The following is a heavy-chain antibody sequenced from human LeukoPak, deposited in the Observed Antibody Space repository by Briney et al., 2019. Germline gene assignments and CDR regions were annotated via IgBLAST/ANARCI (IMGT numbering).Heavy chain of an antibody. Sequence: SETLSLTCAVYGGSFSGYYWSWIRPPPGKGLAWIGEINHSGSTNYNPSLKSRVTISVDTSKNQFSLKLSSVTAADTAVYYCARGLERDDAFDIWGQGTMVTVSS. J-gene: IGHJ3*02. V-gene: IGHV4-34*01. D-gene: IGHD1-1*01. CDR1: GGSFSGYY. CDR3: ARGLERDDAFDI. CDR2: INHSGST.